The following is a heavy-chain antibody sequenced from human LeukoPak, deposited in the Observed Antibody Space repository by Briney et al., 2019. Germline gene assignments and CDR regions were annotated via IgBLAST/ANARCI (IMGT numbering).Heavy chain of an antibody. CDR2: ISSSSSTI. D-gene: IGHD6-13*01. V-gene: IGHV3-48*01. J-gene: IGHJ4*02. CDR1: GFTFSSYS. Sequence: GGSLRLSRAASGFTFSSYSMNWVRQAPGKGLEWVSYISSSSSTIYYADSVKGRFTISRDNAMDSLYLQMNSLRAEDTAVYYCARSEGDSTATPLDYWGQGTLVTVSS. CDR3: ARSEGDSTATPLDY.